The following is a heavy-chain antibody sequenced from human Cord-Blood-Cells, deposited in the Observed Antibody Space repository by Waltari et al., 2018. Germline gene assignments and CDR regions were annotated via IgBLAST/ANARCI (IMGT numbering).Heavy chain of an antibody. V-gene: IGHV4-34*01. CDR1: GGSFSGYY. J-gene: IGHJ4*02. D-gene: IGHD6-13*01. Sequence: QVQLQQWGAGLLKPSETLSLTCAVYGGSFSGYYWIWIRQPPGKGLEWIGEINHSGSTNYNPSLKSRVTISVDTSKNQFSLKLSSVTAADTAVYYCATRNSSTAPFDYWGQGTLVTVSS. CDR3: ATRNSSTAPFDY. CDR2: INHSGST.